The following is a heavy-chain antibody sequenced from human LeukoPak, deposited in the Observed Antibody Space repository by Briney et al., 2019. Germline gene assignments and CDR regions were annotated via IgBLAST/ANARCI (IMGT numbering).Heavy chain of an antibody. D-gene: IGHD6-13*01. V-gene: IGHV3-48*03. CDR1: GFTFSSYE. J-gene: IGHJ4*02. CDR3: ATSRGSWPDYFNY. CDR2: ISSSGSTI. Sequence: GGSLRLSCAASGFTFSSYEMNWVRQAPGKGLEWVSYISSSGSTIYYADSVKGRFTISRDNAKNSLYLQMNSLRAEDTAIYYCATSRGSWPDYFNYWGQGTLVTVSS.